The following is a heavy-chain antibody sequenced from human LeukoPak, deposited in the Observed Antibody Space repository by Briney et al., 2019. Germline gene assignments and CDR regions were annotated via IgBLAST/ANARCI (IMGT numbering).Heavy chain of an antibody. Sequence: ASVKVSCKASGYSFVLYGISWVRQAPGEGPEWMGWISGSTGDTNYAQKFQGRVTMTADTSSSTACMELRSLRLDDMAVYYCARDENYGIFFNVDYWGQGTLVTVSS. V-gene: IGHV1-18*03. CDR2: ISGSTGDT. D-gene: IGHD4-17*01. J-gene: IGHJ4*02. CDR3: ARDENYGIFFNVDY. CDR1: GYSFVLYG.